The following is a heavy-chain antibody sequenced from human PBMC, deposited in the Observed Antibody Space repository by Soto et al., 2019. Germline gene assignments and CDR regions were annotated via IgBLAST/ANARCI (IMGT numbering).Heavy chain of an antibody. Sequence: EVQLLESGGGLVQPGGSLRLSCAASGFTFSSYAMNWVRQAPGKGLEWVSVISGSDGSTYYADSVKGRFTISRDNSKNTLNLQMNSLSAEDTAVYYCARRSSSWYFDYWGHGTLVTVSS. CDR3: ARRSSSWYFDY. D-gene: IGHD6-13*01. V-gene: IGHV3-23*01. CDR1: GFTFSSYA. CDR2: ISGSDGST. J-gene: IGHJ4*01.